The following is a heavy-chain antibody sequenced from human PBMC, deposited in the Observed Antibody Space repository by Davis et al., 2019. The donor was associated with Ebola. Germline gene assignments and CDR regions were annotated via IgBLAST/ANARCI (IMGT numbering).Heavy chain of an antibody. CDR3: ARDRMRGYGSGSYH. V-gene: IGHV1-69*13. CDR1: GGTFSSYA. D-gene: IGHD3-10*01. Sequence: AASVKVSCKASGGTFSSYAISWVRQAPGQGLEWMGGIIPIFGTANYAQKFQGRVTITADESTSTAYMELSSLRSEDTAVYYCARDRMRGYGSGSYHWGQGTLVTVSS. J-gene: IGHJ5*02. CDR2: IIPIFGTA.